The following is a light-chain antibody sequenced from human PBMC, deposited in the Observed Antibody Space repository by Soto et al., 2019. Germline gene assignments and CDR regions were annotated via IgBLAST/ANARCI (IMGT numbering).Light chain of an antibody. CDR3: QQANNFPLP. Sequence: DIQMTQSPSSVSASVGDRVTITCRASQGITSWLAWYQQKPRKAPKLLIYAAYILQSGVTSRFSGSGSGTDFNLTISSLQPEDFGTYYCQQANNFPLPFGGGTKVEIK. CDR2: AAY. CDR1: QGITSW. J-gene: IGKJ4*01. V-gene: IGKV1D-12*01.